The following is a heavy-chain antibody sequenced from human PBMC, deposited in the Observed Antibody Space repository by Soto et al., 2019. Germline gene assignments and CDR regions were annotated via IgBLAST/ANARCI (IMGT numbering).Heavy chain of an antibody. J-gene: IGHJ6*03. CDR2: ISAYNGNT. D-gene: IGHD2-15*01. V-gene: IGHV1-18*01. CDR1: GYTFTSDG. CDR3: ATVVVAARRGWYYYYYMDL. Sequence: ASVKVSCKASGYTFTSDGISWVRQAPGQGLEWMGWISAYNGNTNYAQKLQGRVTMTTDTSTSTAYMELRSLRSDDTAVYYCATVVVAARRGWYYYYYMDLWRKGTTVIDSS.